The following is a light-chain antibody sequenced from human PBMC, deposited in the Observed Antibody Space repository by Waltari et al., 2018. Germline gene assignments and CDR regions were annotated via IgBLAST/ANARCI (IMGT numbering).Light chain of an antibody. J-gene: IGKJ1*01. CDR2: HTS. Sequence: IVLTQSPGTLSLSPGERATLSCRASQSVSIYLAWYQQKPGQAPRLLIYHTSTRATGIPDRFSGIGSGTDFSLTISGLEPEDFAVYYCQHYKNLPVSFGQGTRVEIK. V-gene: IGKV3-20*01. CDR3: QHYKNLPVS. CDR1: QSVSIY.